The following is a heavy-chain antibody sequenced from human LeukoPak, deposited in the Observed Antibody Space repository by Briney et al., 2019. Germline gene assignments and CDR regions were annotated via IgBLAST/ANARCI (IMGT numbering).Heavy chain of an antibody. J-gene: IGHJ4*02. D-gene: IGHD2-21*02. CDR3: ARASSTVTADY. V-gene: IGHV1-69*04. CDR1: GGTFSSYA. CDR2: IIPILGIA. Sequence: VASVKVSYKASGGTFSSYAISWVRQAPGQGLEWMGRIIPILGIANYAQRFQGRVTITADKSTSTAYMELSSLRSEDTAVYYCARASSTVTADYWGQGTLVTVSS.